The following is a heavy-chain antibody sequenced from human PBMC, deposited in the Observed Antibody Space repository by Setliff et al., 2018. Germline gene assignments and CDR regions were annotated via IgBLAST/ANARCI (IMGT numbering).Heavy chain of an antibody. V-gene: IGHV3-23*01. J-gene: IGHJ4*01. CDR1: GFTFSSYA. D-gene: IGHD5-12*01. CDR2: ISRSGGNT. Sequence: ASVKVSCAASGFTFSSYAMSWVRQAPGKGLEWVSGISRSGGNTYFAASVKGRFIISRDNSRNTVYLQMNSLRVEDTAVYFCAREGATVDFWGHGTLVTVSS. CDR3: AREGATVDF.